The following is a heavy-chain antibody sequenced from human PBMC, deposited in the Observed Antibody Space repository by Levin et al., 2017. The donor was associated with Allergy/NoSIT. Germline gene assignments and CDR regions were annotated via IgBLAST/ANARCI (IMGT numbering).Heavy chain of an antibody. CDR2: ISTGSSTT. CDR3: STYRLGYCSGGSCYSAYYFYRMDV. V-gene: IGHV3-11*01. J-gene: IGHJ6*02. D-gene: IGHD2-15*01. CDR1: GFTFSDYY. Sequence: GESLKISCAASGFTFSDYYMSWIRQAPGKGLEWVSYISTGSSTTYYADSVKGRFTISRDNAKNSLYLQMNSLRAEDTAVYYCSTYRLGYCSGGSCYSAYYFYRMDVWGQGTTVTVSS.